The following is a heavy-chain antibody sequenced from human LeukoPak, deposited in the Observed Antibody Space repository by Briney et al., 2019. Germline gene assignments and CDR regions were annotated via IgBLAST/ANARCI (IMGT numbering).Heavy chain of an antibody. CDR3: AKALTGTKAFDI. CDR1: GFTFSSYA. CDR2: ISSSGGST. V-gene: IGHV3-23*01. Sequence: GGSLRLSRAASGFTFSSYAMNWVRQAPGKGLEWVSHISSSGGSTYYAGSVKGRFTISRDNSKNTLYLQMNSLRAEDTAVYYCAKALTGTKAFDIWGQGTMVTVSS. D-gene: IGHD1-20*01. J-gene: IGHJ3*02.